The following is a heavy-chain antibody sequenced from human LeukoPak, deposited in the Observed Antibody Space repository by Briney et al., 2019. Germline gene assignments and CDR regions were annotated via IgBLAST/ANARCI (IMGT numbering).Heavy chain of an antibody. CDR2: IYYSGST. J-gene: IGHJ6*03. CDR3: ARSDLYYYYYMDV. Sequence: SETLSLTCNVSGGSISSRSYYWGWIRQPPGEGLEWIGSIYYSGSTYYNPSLKSRVTISVDTSKNQFSLKLSSVTAEDTAVYYCARSDLYYYYYMDVWGKGTTVTVSS. CDR1: GGSISSRSYY. V-gene: IGHV4-39*01.